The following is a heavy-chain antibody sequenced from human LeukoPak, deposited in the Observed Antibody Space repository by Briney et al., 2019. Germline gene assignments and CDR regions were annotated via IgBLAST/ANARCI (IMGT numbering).Heavy chain of an antibody. Sequence: GGSLRLSCAASGFTFINSWIHWVRQAPGKGLVWVSRINTDGSSINYADSVKGRFTISRDNAKNTLYLQMNSLRAEDTAVYYCAAPGVPAATYYFDYWGQGTLVTVSS. CDR1: GFTFINSW. CDR3: AAPGVPAATYYFDY. V-gene: IGHV3-74*01. D-gene: IGHD2-2*01. J-gene: IGHJ4*02. CDR2: INTDGSSI.